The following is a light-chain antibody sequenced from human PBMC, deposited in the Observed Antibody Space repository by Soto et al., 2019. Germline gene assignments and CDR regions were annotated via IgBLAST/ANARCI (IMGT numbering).Light chain of an antibody. J-gene: IGLJ3*02. CDR1: SSNIGSEY. CDR2: RNN. Sequence: QAVLTQPPSASGTPGHRVTISCSGSSSNIGSEYVVWYQHLPVTAPKLLIYRNNQRPSGVPDRFAGSKSGTSASLAISGLRSEDEADYYCAARDDSLSGHWVFGGGTKLTVL. V-gene: IGLV1-47*01. CDR3: AARDDSLSGHWV.